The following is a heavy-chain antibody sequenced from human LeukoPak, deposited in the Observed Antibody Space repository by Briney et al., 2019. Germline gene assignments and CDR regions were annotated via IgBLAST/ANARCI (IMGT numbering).Heavy chain of an antibody. CDR2: IYYSGST. D-gene: IGHD4-23*01. CDR1: GGSIRSYY. V-gene: IGHV4-59*08. Sequence: SETLSLTCTVSGGSIRSYYWSWIRQPPGKELEWIGYIYYSGSTNYNPSLKSRVTISVHTSKNQFSLKLSSVTAADTAVYFCASSPITYGGNPLHFDHWGQGTLVTVSS. J-gene: IGHJ4*02. CDR3: ASSPITYGGNPLHFDH.